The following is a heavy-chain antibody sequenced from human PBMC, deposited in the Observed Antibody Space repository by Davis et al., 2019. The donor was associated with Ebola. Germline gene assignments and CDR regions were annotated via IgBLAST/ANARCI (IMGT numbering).Heavy chain of an antibody. V-gene: IGHV4-34*01. Sequence: PSETLSLTCAVYGGSFNDYYWAWIRQSPGQGLEWLGEINHRGKARYNTALKSRVTMSVDTSKNQFSLDLRYVTPADTTTYFCATNTSSKGFDVWGQGTSVTVSS. CDR3: ATNTSSKGFDV. CDR1: GGSFNDYY. D-gene: IGHD6-6*01. CDR2: INHRGKA. J-gene: IGHJ3*01.